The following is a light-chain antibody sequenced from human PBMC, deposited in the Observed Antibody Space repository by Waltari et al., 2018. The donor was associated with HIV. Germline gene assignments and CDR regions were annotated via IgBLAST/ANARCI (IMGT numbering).Light chain of an antibody. J-gene: IGLJ3*02. Sequence: QSALTQPAPVSGSPGQAITIPCTRSSSDVGSYTLVSWYQQHPGKAPKLMIFEGINRPSGVSNRFSGSKSDNTASLTISGLQAEDEADYYCCSYAGSSNWVFGGGTKLTVL. CDR1: SSDVGSYTL. V-gene: IGLV2-23*01. CDR3: CSYAGSSNWV. CDR2: EGI.